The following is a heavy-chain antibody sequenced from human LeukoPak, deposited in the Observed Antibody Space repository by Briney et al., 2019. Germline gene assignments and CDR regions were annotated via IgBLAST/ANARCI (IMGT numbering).Heavy chain of an antibody. D-gene: IGHD2-15*01. CDR3: ARVGCGGGNCYPYYFDY. V-gene: IGHV4-59*01. CDR2: IYYSGST. Sequence: PSETLSLTCTVSGGSISSYYWTWIRQPPGKGLEWIGYIYYSGSTNYNPSLKSRVTISVDTSKNQFSLKLSSVTAADTAVYYCARVGCGGGNCYPYYFDYWGQGTLVTVSS. CDR1: GGSISSYY. J-gene: IGHJ4*02.